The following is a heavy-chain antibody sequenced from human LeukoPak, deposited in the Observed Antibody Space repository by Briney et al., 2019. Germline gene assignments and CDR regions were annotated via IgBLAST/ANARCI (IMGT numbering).Heavy chain of an antibody. D-gene: IGHD3-16*02. CDR3: ASRPAVGGVIPFDY. V-gene: IGHV4-34*01. CDR1: GGSFSGYY. Sequence: SETLSLTCAVYGGSFSGYYWSWIRQPPGKGLEWIGEINHSGSTNYNPSFKSRVTISVDTSKNQFSLKLSSVTAADTAVYYCASRPAVGGVIPFDYWGQGTLVTVSS. CDR2: INHSGST. J-gene: IGHJ4*02.